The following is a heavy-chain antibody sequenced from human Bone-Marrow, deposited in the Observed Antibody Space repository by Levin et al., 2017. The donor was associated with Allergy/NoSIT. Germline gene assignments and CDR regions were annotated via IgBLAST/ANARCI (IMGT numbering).Heavy chain of an antibody. CDR1: GDSINNANYY. CDR2: IYYSGKT. CDR3: ARGYPETSED. V-gene: IGHV4-31*03. J-gene: IGHJ4*02. Sequence: PSETLSLTCSVSGDSINNANYYWSWIRQRPGKGLEWIGLIYYSGKTHYSPSLKSRLTMSIDTSKSQFSLKLTSVTAADTAIYYCARGYPETSEDWGQGTLVTVSS. D-gene: IGHD1-14*01.